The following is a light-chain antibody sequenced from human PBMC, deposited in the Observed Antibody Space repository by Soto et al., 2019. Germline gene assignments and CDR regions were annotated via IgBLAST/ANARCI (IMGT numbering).Light chain of an antibody. V-gene: IGKV1-5*01. Sequence: DIQMTQSPSTLSASVGDRATITCRASQSITSWLAWYQQKPGKAPKLLIYDASSLESGVPSRFRGSGSGTEFTLTISSLQPDDFATYYCQQYNSYRTFGQGTKV. CDR2: DAS. CDR1: QSITSW. CDR3: QQYNSYRT. J-gene: IGKJ1*01.